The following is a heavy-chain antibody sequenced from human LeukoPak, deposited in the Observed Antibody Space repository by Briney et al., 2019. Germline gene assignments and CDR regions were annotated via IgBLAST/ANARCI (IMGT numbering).Heavy chain of an antibody. CDR2: ISSSSSYI. CDR1: GFTFSSYS. Sequence: PGGSLRLSCAASGFTFSSYSMNWVRQAPGKGLEWVSSISSSSSYIYYADSVKGRFTISRDNAKNSLYLQMNSLRAEDTAVYYCARVWDGSGSDYPTYYFDYWGQGTLVTVSS. D-gene: IGHD3-10*01. J-gene: IGHJ4*02. CDR3: ARVWDGSGSDYPTYYFDY. V-gene: IGHV3-21*01.